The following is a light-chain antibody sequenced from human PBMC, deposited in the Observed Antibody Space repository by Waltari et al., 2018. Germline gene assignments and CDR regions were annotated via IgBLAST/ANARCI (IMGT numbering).Light chain of an antibody. V-gene: IGLV2-14*01. CDR3: SSYTSSSTLYV. CDR1: SSDVGVYNY. CDR2: DVS. Sequence: QSALTQPASVSGSPGQSIIISCTGTSSDVGVYNYVSWYQQHPGQAPKLMIYDVSKRPPGVSTRFSGSKSGTTASLTISGLQAEDEADYYCSSYTSSSTLYVFGTGTKVTVL. J-gene: IGLJ1*01.